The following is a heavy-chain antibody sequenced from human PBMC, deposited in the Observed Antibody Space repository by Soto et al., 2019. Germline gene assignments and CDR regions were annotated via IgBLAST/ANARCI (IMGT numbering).Heavy chain of an antibody. D-gene: IGHD3-22*01. CDR2: INPNSGGT. V-gene: IGHV1-2*02. CDR1: GYTFTGYY. CDR3: ARSGPGYYYDSSGYYVH. Sequence: ASVKISCKASGYTFTGYYMHWIRQAPGQGLEWMGWINPNSGGTNYAQKFQGRVTMTRDTSISTAYMELSRLRSDDTAVYYCARSGPGYYYDSSGYYVHWGQGTLVTRLL. J-gene: IGHJ4*02.